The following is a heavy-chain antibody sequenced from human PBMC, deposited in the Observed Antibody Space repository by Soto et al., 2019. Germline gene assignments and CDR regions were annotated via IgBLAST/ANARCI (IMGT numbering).Heavy chain of an antibody. CDR2: ISSSSGFI. Sequence: PGGSLRLSCAASGFTFSSYSMNSVRQAPGKGLEWVSCISSSSGFIYYADSVKGRFTISRDNAKNSLYLQMNSLRVEDTAVYYCARERALRDGYNSGSVAYWGQGTLVTVSS. D-gene: IGHD5-12*01. J-gene: IGHJ4*02. V-gene: IGHV3-21*01. CDR3: ARERALRDGYNSGSVAY. CDR1: GFTFSSYS.